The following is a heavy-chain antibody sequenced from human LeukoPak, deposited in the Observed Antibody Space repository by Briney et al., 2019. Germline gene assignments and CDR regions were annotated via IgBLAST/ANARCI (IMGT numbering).Heavy chain of an antibody. D-gene: IGHD4-17*01. CDR1: GXNFSDEY. J-gene: IGHJ6*02. CDR3: ARDATVTTNGMDV. V-gene: IGHV3-11*04. CDR2: ISSSGSSI. Sequence: GGSLRLSCAASGXNFSDEYMSWIRQAPGQGLEWISYISSSGSSIYYADSVKGRFTISRDNAKNSLYLQMNSLRAEDTAVYYCARDATVTTNGMDVWGQGITVTVSS.